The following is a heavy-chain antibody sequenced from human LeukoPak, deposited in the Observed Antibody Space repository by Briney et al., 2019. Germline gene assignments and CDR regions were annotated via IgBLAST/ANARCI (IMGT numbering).Heavy chain of an antibody. CDR1: GYSMSSGYY. CDR3: AKVVNSGNDYDAFDI. Sequence: SETLSLTCTVSGYSMSSGYYWGWIRQPPERGLEWIGSMYHTGSTYYNPSLKSRVTISVDTSKNQFYLKLSSVTAADTAVYYCAKVVNSGNDYDAFDIWGQGTMVTVSS. CDR2: MYHTGST. D-gene: IGHD5-12*01. V-gene: IGHV4-38-2*02. J-gene: IGHJ3*02.